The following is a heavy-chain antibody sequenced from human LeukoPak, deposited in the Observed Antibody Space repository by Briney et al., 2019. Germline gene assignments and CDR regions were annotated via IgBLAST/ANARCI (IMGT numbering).Heavy chain of an antibody. J-gene: IGHJ4*02. V-gene: IGHV4-39*01. CDR2: IYYSGST. D-gene: IGHD2-2*02. CDR1: GGSISSSSYY. Sequence: PSETLSLTCTVSGGSISSSSYYWGWIRQPPEKGLEWIGSIYYSGSTYYNPSLKSRVTISVDTSKNQFSLKLSSVTAADTAVYYCARLPPPIDYWGQGTLVTVSS. CDR3: ARLPPPIDY.